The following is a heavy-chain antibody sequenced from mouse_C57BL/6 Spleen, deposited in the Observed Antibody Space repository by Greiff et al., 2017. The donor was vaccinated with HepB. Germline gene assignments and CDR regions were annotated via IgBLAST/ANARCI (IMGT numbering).Heavy chain of an antibody. Sequence: QVQLKQPGAELVMPGASVKLSCKASGYTFTSYWMHWVKQRPGQGLEWIGEIDPSDSYTNYNQKFKGKSTLTVDKSSSTAYMQLSSLTSEDSAVYYCARLKVGRYFDVWGTGTTVTVSS. CDR2: IDPSDSYT. D-gene: IGHD4-1*01. CDR1: GYTFTSYW. V-gene: IGHV1-69*01. J-gene: IGHJ1*03. CDR3: ARLKVGRYFDV.